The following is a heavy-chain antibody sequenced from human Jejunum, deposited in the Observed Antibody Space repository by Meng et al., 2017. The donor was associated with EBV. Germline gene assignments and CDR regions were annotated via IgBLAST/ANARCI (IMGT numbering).Heavy chain of an antibody. D-gene: IGHD3-16*01. Sequence: QVLWVEPGGGVVQTGRSLCLSCRASGFTFSGHAMQWARQAPGKGLKWVALISNDGNNKYYADSVKGRFTISRDNSKNTLYLQMNSLRVDDTALYYCTREWGADYWGQGTLVTVSS. CDR3: TREWGADY. CDR2: ISNDGNNK. V-gene: IGHV3-30-3*01. J-gene: IGHJ4*02. CDR1: GFTFSGHA.